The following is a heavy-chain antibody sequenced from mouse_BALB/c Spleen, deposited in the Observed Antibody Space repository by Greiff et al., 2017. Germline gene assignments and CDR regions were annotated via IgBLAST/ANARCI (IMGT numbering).Heavy chain of an antibody. D-gene: IGHD1-2*01. Sequence: EGKLMESGGGLVQPGGSRKLSCAASGFTFSSFGMHWVRQAPEKGLEWVAYISSGSSTIYYADTVKGRFTISRDNPKNTLFLQMTSLRSEDTAMYYCARSIITTATHYYAMDYWGQGTSGTVSS. CDR1: GFTFSSFG. CDR3: ARSIITTATHYYAMDY. V-gene: IGHV5-17*02. CDR2: ISSGSSTI. J-gene: IGHJ4*01.